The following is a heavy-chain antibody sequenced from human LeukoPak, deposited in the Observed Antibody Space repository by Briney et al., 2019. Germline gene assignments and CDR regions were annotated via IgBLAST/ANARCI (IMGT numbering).Heavy chain of an antibody. V-gene: IGHV4-34*01. CDR3: ASSKGTIAAAGILND. Sequence: SETLSLTCAVYGGSFSGYYWSWIRQPPGKGLEWIGEINHSGSTNYNPSLKSRVTISVDTSKNQFSLKLSSVTAADTAVYYCASSKGTIAAAGILNDWGQGTLVTVSP. J-gene: IGHJ4*02. D-gene: IGHD6-13*01. CDR2: INHSGST. CDR1: GGSFSGYY.